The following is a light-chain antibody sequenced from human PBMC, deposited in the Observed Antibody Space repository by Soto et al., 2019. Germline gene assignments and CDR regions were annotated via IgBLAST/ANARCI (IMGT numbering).Light chain of an antibody. V-gene: IGKV1-39*01. Sequence: DIQMTQSPSSLSASVGDRVTITCRASQSINTYLHWYQQKPGKAPKLLIYAASSLQSGVPSRFSGSGSGTDFTLTISSLQPEDFATYYCQQSYSIPYTFRQGTKVDIK. J-gene: IGKJ2*01. CDR1: QSINTY. CDR2: AAS. CDR3: QQSYSIPYT.